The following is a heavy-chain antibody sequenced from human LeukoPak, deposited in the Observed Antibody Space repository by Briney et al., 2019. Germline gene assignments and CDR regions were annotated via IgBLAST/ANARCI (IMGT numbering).Heavy chain of an antibody. D-gene: IGHD3-22*01. CDR1: GLTVSSNH. Sequence: GGSLRLSCAASGLTVSSNHMSWVRQAPGKGLEWVSVIYGGGSTYYADSVKGRFTFSRDNSKNTLYLQMNSLRAEDTAVYYCAKDSSGYYNYYFDYWGQGTLVTVSS. V-gene: IGHV3-66*01. J-gene: IGHJ4*02. CDR2: IYGGGST. CDR3: AKDSSGYYNYYFDY.